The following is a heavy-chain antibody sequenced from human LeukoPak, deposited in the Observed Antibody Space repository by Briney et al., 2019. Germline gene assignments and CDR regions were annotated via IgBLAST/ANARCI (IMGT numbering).Heavy chain of an antibody. V-gene: IGHV3-74*01. CDR2: INSDGSIT. D-gene: IGHD6-13*01. CDR3: ARGRQLVRFTYFDY. J-gene: IGHJ4*02. CDR1: GFTFSNYW. Sequence: GGSLRLSCAASGFTFSNYWMHWVRQAPGKGLVWVSRINSDGSITSYADSVKGRFTISRDNAKNTLYLQMNSLRAEDTAVYYCARGRQLVRFTYFDYWGQGTLATVSS.